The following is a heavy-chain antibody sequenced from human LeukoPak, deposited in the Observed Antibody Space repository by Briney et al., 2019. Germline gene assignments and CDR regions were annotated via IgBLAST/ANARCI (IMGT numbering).Heavy chain of an antibody. D-gene: IGHD2-2*02. CDR2: IYPGDSDT. CDR1: GYSFTTYW. Sequence: PGESLKISCKGSGYSFTTYWIAWVRQMPGSGLEWMDIIYPGDSDTRYSPSFQGQVTISADTSITTAYLQWSSLKASDTALYYCARGHCSSFSCSTGISGFDIWGQGTMVTVSS. CDR3: ARGHCSSFSCSTGISGFDI. J-gene: IGHJ3*02. V-gene: IGHV5-51*01.